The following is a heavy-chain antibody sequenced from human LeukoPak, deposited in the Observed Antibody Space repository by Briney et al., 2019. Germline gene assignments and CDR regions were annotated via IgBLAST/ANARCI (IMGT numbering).Heavy chain of an antibody. CDR3: AREQLVSSLGL. D-gene: IGHD1-1*01. Sequence: TGGSLRLSCAASGFTFSRYWMHWVSQVPGKGLVWVSRIKGDESSTNYADSVKGRFTVSRDNAKNTLYLQMNSLRVEDTGVYYCAREQLVSSLGLWGQGTLVTVSS. V-gene: IGHV3-74*01. J-gene: IGHJ4*02. CDR2: IKGDESST. CDR1: GFTFSRYW.